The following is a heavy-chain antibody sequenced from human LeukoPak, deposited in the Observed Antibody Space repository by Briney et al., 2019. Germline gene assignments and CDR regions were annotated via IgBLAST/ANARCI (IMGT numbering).Heavy chain of an antibody. CDR2: ISSSSAFI. Sequence: GGSLRLSCAASGFAFRTYTMNWVRQAPGKGLEWVSSISSSSAFISYADSVKGRFTISRDNAKNSLSLQMNSLTVEDTAVYYCARDLSDIVVVPAATRTFDYWGQGTLVTVSS. CDR3: ARDLSDIVVVPAATRTFDY. D-gene: IGHD2-2*01. CDR1: GFAFRTYT. V-gene: IGHV3-21*01. J-gene: IGHJ4*02.